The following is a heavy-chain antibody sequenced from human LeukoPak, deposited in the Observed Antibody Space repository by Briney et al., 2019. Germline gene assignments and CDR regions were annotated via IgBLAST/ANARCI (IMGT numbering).Heavy chain of an antibody. CDR3: ARDGPGYCSSTSCYTVGN. V-gene: IGHV3-53*04. Sequence: GGSLRLSCAASGFTVSSNYMSWVSQAPGKGLEWVSVIYSGGSTYYADSVKGRFTISRHNSKNTLYLQMNSLRAEDTAVYYCARDGPGYCSSTSCYTVGNWGQGTLVTVSS. J-gene: IGHJ4*02. D-gene: IGHD2-2*02. CDR1: GFTVSSNY. CDR2: IYSGGST.